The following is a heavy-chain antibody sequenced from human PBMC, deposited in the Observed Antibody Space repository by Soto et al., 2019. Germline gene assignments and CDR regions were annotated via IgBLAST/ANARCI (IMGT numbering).Heavy chain of an antibody. CDR1: GYTFTNYV. J-gene: IGHJ4*02. CDR2: ISAYNGDT. V-gene: IGHV1-18*01. D-gene: IGHD6-19*01. Sequence: ASVKVSCKASGYTFTNYVISWVRQAPGQGLELMGWISAYNGDTNYAQKLRGRVSLTTDASTSTAYMELRSLRSDDTAVYYCARGSIAVAGLFDYWGQGTLVNVSS. CDR3: ARGSIAVAGLFDY.